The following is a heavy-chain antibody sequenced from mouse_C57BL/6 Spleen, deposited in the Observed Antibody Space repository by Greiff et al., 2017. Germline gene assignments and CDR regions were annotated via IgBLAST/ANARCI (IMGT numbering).Heavy chain of an antibody. D-gene: IGHD1-1*01. CDR1: GYTFTDYY. CDR2: IYPGSGNT. CDR3: ARVRSSSSYGWFAY. Sequence: QVQLQQSGPELVKPGASVKISCKASGYTFTDYYLTWVKQRPGQGLEWIGWIYPGSGNTKYIEKFKGKATLTVDTSSSTAYLQLSSLTSEDSAVYFCARVRSSSSYGWFAYWGQGTLVTVSA. V-gene: IGHV1-84*01. J-gene: IGHJ3*01.